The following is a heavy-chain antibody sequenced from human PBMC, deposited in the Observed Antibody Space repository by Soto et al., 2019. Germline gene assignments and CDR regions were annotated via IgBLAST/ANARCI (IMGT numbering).Heavy chain of an antibody. CDR2: INPNSGGT. CDR3: AREDIVVVPAAITVGPRTHAFDI. V-gene: IGHV1-2*04. Sequence: PGESLKISCKASGYTFTGYYMHWVRQAPGQGLEWMGWINPNSGGTNYAQKFQGWVTMTRDTSISTAYVELSRLRSDDTAVYYCAREDIVVVPAAITVGPRTHAFDIWGQGTMVTVSS. J-gene: IGHJ3*02. D-gene: IGHD2-2*01. CDR1: GYTFTGYY.